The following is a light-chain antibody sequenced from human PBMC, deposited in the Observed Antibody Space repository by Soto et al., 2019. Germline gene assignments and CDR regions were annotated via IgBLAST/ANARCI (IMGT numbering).Light chain of an antibody. Sequence: QSVLTQPPSVSGTPGQRVTISCSGSSSIIGSNTVNWYQQFPGTAPRLLIYSSYQRASGVPDRFSGSQSGTSASLAISGLRSEDEAVYYCASWDDRLGAVIFGGGTKLTVL. CDR2: SSY. V-gene: IGLV1-47*02. CDR3: ASWDDRLGAVI. CDR1: SSIIGSNT. J-gene: IGLJ2*01.